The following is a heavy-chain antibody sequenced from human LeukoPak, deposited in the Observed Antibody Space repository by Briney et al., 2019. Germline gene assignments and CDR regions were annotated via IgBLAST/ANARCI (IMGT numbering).Heavy chain of an antibody. CDR1: GFTFSSYA. Sequence: GGPLRLSCAASGFTFSSYAMQWVRQSPGKGLEWVAVISYDGSNKYYADSVKGRFTISRDNSKNTLYLQVNSLRAEDTVVYYCARESGFGELLFDYWGQGTLVTVSS. D-gene: IGHD3-10*01. CDR3: ARESGFGELLFDY. J-gene: IGHJ4*02. V-gene: IGHV3-30*04. CDR2: ISYDGSNK.